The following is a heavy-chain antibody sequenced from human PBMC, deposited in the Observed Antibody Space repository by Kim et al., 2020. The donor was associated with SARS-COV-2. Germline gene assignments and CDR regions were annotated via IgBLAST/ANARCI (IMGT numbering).Heavy chain of an antibody. Sequence: ASVKVSCKTSGFSFTTNGISWVRQTPGQGLEWMGWISGYNGETSYAQNFQGRITMSMDTSTTTVYMDLRSLRSDDTAIYYCATTSRIVVVPASNWFDAWGQGTLVTVSS. CDR2: ISGYNGET. D-gene: IGHD2-2*01. J-gene: IGHJ5*02. CDR1: GFSFTTNG. V-gene: IGHV1-18*01. CDR3: ATTSRIVVVPASNWFDA.